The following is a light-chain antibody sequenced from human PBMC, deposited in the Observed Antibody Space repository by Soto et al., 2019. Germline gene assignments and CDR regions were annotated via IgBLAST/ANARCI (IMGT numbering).Light chain of an antibody. CDR2: GNS. Sequence: QSVLTQPPSVSGAPGQRVTISCTGSSANIGAGYEVHWYQQLPGTAPKLLIHGNSNRPSGVPDRFSGSKSGTSASLAITGLQAEDEADYYCQVWDSSSDHYVFGTGTKVTV. CDR3: QVWDSSSDHYV. CDR1: SANIGAGYE. V-gene: IGLV1-40*01. J-gene: IGLJ1*01.